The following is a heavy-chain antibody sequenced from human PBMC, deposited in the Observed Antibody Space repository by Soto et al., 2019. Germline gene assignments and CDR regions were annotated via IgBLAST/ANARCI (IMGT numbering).Heavy chain of an antibody. J-gene: IGHJ4*02. CDR3: AIDGTYCSGGSCYSSFFVDY. Sequence: GGSLRLSCAASGFTFSDYYMNWIRQAPGKGLEWLSYIGCNSSYKYYADSVEGRFTISRDNSKNTLYLQMNSLRAEDTAVYYCAIDGTYCSGGSCYSSFFVDYWGQGTLVTVSS. D-gene: IGHD2-15*01. CDR1: GFTFSDYY. CDR2: IGCNSSYK. V-gene: IGHV3-11*06.